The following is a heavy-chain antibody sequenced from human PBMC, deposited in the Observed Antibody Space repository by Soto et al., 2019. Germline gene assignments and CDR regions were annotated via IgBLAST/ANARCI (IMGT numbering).Heavy chain of an antibody. D-gene: IGHD3-9*01. CDR3: AKDYYFIMTASPPYYYLLV. V-gene: IGHV3-48*01. CDR1: GFTFRNYG. CDR2: ISSGSSTI. Sequence: GGSLRLSCAASGFTFRNYGMNWVRQAPGKGLEWVSYISSGSSTIYYADSVKGRFTISRDNAKNSLYLQMNSLRADDTAVYYYAKDYYFIMTASPPYYYLLVWGKPITVTVYS. J-gene: IGHJ6*03.